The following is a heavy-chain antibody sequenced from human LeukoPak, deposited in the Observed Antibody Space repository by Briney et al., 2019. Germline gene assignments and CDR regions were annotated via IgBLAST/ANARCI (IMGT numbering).Heavy chain of an antibody. V-gene: IGHV4-59*01. CDR3: ARDFGARNYVGYYYYGMDV. Sequence: SETLSLTCTVSGGSISSYYWNWIRQPPGKGLEWIGYIYYSGSNNYNPSLKSRVTISVDTFKIQFSLKLSSVTAADTAVYYCARDFGARNYVGYYYYGMDVWGQGTTVTVSS. CDR1: GGSISSYY. CDR2: IYYSGSN. J-gene: IGHJ6*02. D-gene: IGHD4-4*01.